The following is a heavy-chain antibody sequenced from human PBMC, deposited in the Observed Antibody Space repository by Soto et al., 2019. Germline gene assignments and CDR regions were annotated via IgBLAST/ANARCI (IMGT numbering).Heavy chain of an antibody. CDR1: GFTFSDYY. D-gene: IGHD3-16*01. Sequence: QVQLVESRGGLVKPGGSLRLSCAASGFTFSDYYMSWIRQAPGKGLEWVSYISSSSSYTNYADSVKGRFTISRDNAKNSLYLQMNSLRAEDTAVYYCARVYGPGDAFDIWGQGTMVTVSS. J-gene: IGHJ3*02. CDR3: ARVYGPGDAFDI. CDR2: ISSSSSYT. V-gene: IGHV3-11*05.